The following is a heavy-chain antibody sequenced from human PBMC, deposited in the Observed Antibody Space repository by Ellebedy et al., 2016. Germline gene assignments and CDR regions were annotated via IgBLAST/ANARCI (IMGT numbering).Heavy chain of an antibody. CDR3: AADPEYSSSSWFDY. Sequence: ASVKVSCKASGFTFSSYAVQWVRQARGQSLEWIGWIALCSANTNYAPEFQERVTITRDVSTSTVYMELSSLRSEDTGVYYCAADPEYSSSSWFDYWGQGTLVTVSS. CDR2: IALCSANT. CDR1: GFTFSSYA. J-gene: IGHJ4*02. V-gene: IGHV1-58*01. D-gene: IGHD6-6*01.